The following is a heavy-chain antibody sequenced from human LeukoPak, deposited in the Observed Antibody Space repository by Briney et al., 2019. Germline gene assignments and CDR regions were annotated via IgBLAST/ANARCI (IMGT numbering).Heavy chain of an antibody. J-gene: IGHJ4*02. CDR2: INHSGST. CDR1: GGSFSGYY. V-gene: IGHV4-34*01. Sequence: SETLSLTCAVYGGSFSGYYWSWIRQPPGKGLEWIGEINHSGSTNYNPSLKSRVTISVDTSKNQFSLKLSSVTAADTAVYYCARVGGSSSVDYWAREPWSPSPQ. D-gene: IGHD6-6*01. CDR3: ARVGGSSSVDY.